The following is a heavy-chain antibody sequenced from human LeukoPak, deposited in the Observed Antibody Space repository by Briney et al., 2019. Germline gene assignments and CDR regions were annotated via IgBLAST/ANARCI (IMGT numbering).Heavy chain of an antibody. D-gene: IGHD5-18*01. V-gene: IGHV3-72*01. Sequence: PGGSLRLSCAASGFTLSDHYMDWVRQAPGKGLEWVGRTRNKANSYTTEYAASVKGRFTISTDGSKNSLYLQMNSLKTEDTAVYYCARGGGYSYGHFDYWGQGTLVTVSS. CDR3: ARGGGYSYGHFDY. CDR1: GFTLSDHY. J-gene: IGHJ4*02. CDR2: TRNKANSYTT.